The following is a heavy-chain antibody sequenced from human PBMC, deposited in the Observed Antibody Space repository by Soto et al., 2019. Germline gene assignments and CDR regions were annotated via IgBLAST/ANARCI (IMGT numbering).Heavy chain of an antibody. CDR2: ISAHNGNT. CDR1: GYDFTTYG. CDR3: ARGRYGDY. Sequence: QVHLVQSGAEVKKPGASVKVSCKGSGYDFTTYGITWVRHAHGQGLEWMAWISAHNGNTDYAQKLQGRVTVTRDTSTSTAYMELRSLRSDDRAMYYCARGRYGDYWGQGALVTVSS. D-gene: IGHD1-1*01. V-gene: IGHV1-18*01. J-gene: IGHJ4*02.